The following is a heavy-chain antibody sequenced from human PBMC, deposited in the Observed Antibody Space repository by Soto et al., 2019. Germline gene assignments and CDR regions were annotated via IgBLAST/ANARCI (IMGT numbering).Heavy chain of an antibody. V-gene: IGHV6-1*01. Sequence: QVQLQQSGPGLVKPSQSLSLTCVISGDSLSSNSAAWNWIRQSPSRGLEWLGRTLYRSKWYYEYAASVRSPIILSPDTSKNQVSLRLNSVPPEDTAVYYCVRDTGYDFDFWGQGTLVTVSS. J-gene: IGHJ4*02. CDR2: TLYRSKWYY. CDR3: VRDTGYDFDF. D-gene: IGHD5-12*01. CDR1: GDSLSSNSAA.